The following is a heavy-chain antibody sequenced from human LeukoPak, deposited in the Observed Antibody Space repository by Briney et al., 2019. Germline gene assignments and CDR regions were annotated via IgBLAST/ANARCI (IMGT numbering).Heavy chain of an antibody. CDR3: ARVRGYGAFDI. CDR2: INTNTGNP. V-gene: IGHV7-4-1*02. D-gene: IGHD5-18*01. CDR1: GYTFSNYA. J-gene: IGHJ3*02. Sequence: GASVKVSCKASGYTFSNYAINWVRQAPGQGLEWMGWINTNTGNPMYAQGFTGRFVFSLDTSVSTAYLQISSLKADDTAVYYCARVRGYGAFDIWGQGTMVTVSS.